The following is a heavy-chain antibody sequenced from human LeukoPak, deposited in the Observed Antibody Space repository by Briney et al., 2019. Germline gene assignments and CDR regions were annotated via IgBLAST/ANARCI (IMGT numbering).Heavy chain of an antibody. D-gene: IGHD4-17*01. Sequence: PGGSLRLSCAASGFTFSSYAMHWVRQAPGKGLEWVAVISYDGSNKYYADSVKGRFTISRDNSKNTLYLQMNSLRAEDTAVYYCARGRGDYGDTEIRYYFDYWGQGTLVTVPS. V-gene: IGHV3-30-3*01. CDR2: ISYDGSNK. J-gene: IGHJ4*02. CDR3: ARGRGDYGDTEIRYYFDY. CDR1: GFTFSSYA.